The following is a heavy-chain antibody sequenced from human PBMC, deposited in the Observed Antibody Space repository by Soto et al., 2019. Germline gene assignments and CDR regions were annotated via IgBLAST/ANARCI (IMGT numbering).Heavy chain of an antibody. Sequence: GGSLRLSCVPSGFIFSRYAMHWVRQAPGKGLEWLAVITFGGSDKYYAGSVKGRFTISRDNSNNTLSLQMSSLRPEDTAVYYCAKGTVVRGTVLDGMDVWGQGTTVTVSS. CDR2: ITFGGSDK. CDR1: GFIFSRYA. V-gene: IGHV3-30*18. J-gene: IGHJ6*02. D-gene: IGHD1-1*01. CDR3: AKGTVVRGTVLDGMDV.